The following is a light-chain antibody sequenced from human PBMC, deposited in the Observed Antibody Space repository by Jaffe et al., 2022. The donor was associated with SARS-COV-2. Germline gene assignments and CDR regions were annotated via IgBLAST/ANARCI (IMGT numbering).Light chain of an antibody. CDR2: STN. CDR1: SGSVSTTYY. CDR3: VLYLGPGNSV. V-gene: IGLV8-61*01. Sequence: QTVVTQEPSFSVSPGGTVTLTCGLSSGSVSTTYYPSWYQQTPGQAPRTLIYSTNTRSSGVPDRFSGSILGDKAALTITGAQAEDECDYYCVLYLGPGNSVFGGGTKLTVL. J-gene: IGLJ3*02.